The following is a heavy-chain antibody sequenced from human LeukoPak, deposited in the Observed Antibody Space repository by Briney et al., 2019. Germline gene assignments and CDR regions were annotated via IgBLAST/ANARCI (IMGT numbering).Heavy chain of an antibody. V-gene: IGHV4-59*01. D-gene: IGHD4-17*01. J-gene: IGHJ5*02. CDR3: ARGIHDYEVPYNWFDP. Sequence: PSETLSLTCTVSGGSISSYYWSWIRQPPGKGLEWIGYICYSGSTNYNPSLKSRVTISVDTSKNQFSLKLSSVTAADTAVYYCARGIHDYEVPYNWFDPWGQGTLVTVSS. CDR1: GGSISSYY. CDR2: ICYSGST.